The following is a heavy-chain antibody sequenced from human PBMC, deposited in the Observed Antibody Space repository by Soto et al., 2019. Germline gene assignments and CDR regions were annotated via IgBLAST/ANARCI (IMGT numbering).Heavy chain of an antibody. Sequence: GGPLRLSCAASGFTFSSYCMSWVRQAPGKGLEWVANIKQDGIEKYYVDSVKGRFTISRDNAKNSLYLQMNSLRAEDTAVYYCARVIAAAGTAFDIWGQGTMVTVSS. CDR1: GFTFSSYC. CDR3: ARVIAAAGTAFDI. J-gene: IGHJ3*02. CDR2: IKQDGIEK. D-gene: IGHD6-13*01. V-gene: IGHV3-7*01.